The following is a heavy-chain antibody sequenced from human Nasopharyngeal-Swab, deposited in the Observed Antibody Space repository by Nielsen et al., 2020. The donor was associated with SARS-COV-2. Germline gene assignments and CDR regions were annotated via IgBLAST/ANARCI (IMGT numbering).Heavy chain of an antibody. Sequence: SLKISCAASGFTFSSYEMNWVRQAPGKGLAWVSYISSSGSTIYYADSVKGRFTISRDNAKNSLYLQTNSLRAEDTAVYYCARASLSGSSTGRRAFDIWGQGTMVNVSS. D-gene: IGHD1-26*01. J-gene: IGHJ3*02. CDR1: GFTFSSYE. V-gene: IGHV3-48*03. CDR2: ISSSGSTI. CDR3: ARASLSGSSTGRRAFDI.